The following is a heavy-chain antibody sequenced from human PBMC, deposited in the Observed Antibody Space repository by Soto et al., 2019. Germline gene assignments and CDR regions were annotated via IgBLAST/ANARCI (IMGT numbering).Heavy chain of an antibody. V-gene: IGHV3-21*01. CDR2: ISSSSSYI. D-gene: IGHD2-21*01. Sequence: PGGSLRLSCAASGFTLSSYSMNWVRPAPGKGLEWVSSISSSSSYIYYADSVKGRFTISRDNAKNSLYLQMNSPRAQGTGVYFYARECILVNFEYWGQGTLVTVSS. CDR3: ARECILVNFEY. CDR1: GFTLSSYS. J-gene: IGHJ4*02.